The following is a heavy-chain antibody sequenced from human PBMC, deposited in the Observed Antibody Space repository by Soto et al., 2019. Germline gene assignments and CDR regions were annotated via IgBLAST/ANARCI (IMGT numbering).Heavy chain of an antibody. CDR1: GFTFSSYG. CDR2: VSGSGAST. CDR3: AKADYYDSTGSYGTPDY. D-gene: IGHD3-22*01. V-gene: IGHV3-23*01. Sequence: PGGSLRLSCAASGFTFSSYGMHWVRQAPGKGLEWVSAVSGSGASTYYADSVKGRFTISRDNSKNTLFLQMNSLRAEDTAVYYCAKADYYDSTGSYGTPDYWGQGTLVTVSS. J-gene: IGHJ4*02.